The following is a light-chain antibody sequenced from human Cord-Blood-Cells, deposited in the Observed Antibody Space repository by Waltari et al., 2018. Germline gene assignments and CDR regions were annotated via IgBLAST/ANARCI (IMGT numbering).Light chain of an antibody. V-gene: IGKV3-11*01. CDR2: DAS. CDR3: QQRSNWPPT. J-gene: IGKJ4*01. Sequence: LSPGERATLSCRASQSVSSYLAWYQQKPGQAPRLLIYDASNRATGIPARFSGSGSGTDFTLTISSLEPEDFAVYYCQQRSNWPPTFGGGTKVEIK. CDR1: QSVSSY.